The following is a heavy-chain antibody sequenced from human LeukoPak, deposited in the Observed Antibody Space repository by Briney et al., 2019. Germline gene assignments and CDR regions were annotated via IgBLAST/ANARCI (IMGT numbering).Heavy chain of an antibody. D-gene: IGHD3-9*01. Sequence: GGSLRLSCAASGFTFSDYAMHWVRQAPGKGLEWVAVISYDGSNKYYADSVKGRFTISRDNSKNTLYLQMNSLRAEDTAVYYCASGEQDDILTGYPLLDYWGQGTLVTVSS. CDR3: ASGEQDDILTGYPLLDY. CDR2: ISYDGSNK. CDR1: GFTFSDYA. V-gene: IGHV3-30-3*01. J-gene: IGHJ4*02.